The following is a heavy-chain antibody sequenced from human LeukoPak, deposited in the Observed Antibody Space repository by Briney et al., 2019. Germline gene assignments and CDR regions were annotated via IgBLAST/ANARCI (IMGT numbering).Heavy chain of an antibody. V-gene: IGHV4-4*07. Sequence: PSETLSLTCTVSGGSISSYYWSWIRQPAGKGLEWIGRIYTSGSTNYNPSLKSRVTMSVDTSKNQFSLKLSSVTAADTAVYYCARDRAYDSSGYDPPPYYFDYWGQGTLVTVSS. J-gene: IGHJ4*02. CDR2: IYTSGST. CDR1: GGSISSYY. CDR3: ARDRAYDSSGYDPPPYYFDY. D-gene: IGHD3-22*01.